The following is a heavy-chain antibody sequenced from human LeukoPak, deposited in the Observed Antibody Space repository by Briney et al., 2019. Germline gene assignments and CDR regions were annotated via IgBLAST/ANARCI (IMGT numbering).Heavy chain of an antibody. CDR1: GFTFSSYW. V-gene: IGHV3-7*01. J-gene: IGHJ6*03. D-gene: IGHD6-13*01. Sequence: PGGSLRLSCAASGFTFSSYWMSWVRQAPGKGLEWVANIKQDGSEKYYVDSVKGRFTISRDNAKNSLYLQMNSLRAEDTAVYYCARGPLAAAGIESWYYYYYMDVWGKGTTVTVSS. CDR3: ARGPLAAAGIESWYYYYYMDV. CDR2: IKQDGSEK.